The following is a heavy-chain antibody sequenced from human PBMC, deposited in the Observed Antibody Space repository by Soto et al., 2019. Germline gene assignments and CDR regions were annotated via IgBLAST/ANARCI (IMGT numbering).Heavy chain of an antibody. CDR3: VRDDDYDDNRFDY. CDR1: GFTFSKHG. Sequence: QVQLVESGGGVVQPGRSLRLSCTASGFTFSKHGMHWVRQAPGKGLEWVAVIVNDGSDEGYADSVKGRFTISRDNSKNTLYLQMNSLRVEDTAVYYCVRDDDYDDNRFDYWGQGTLVTVSS. CDR2: IVNDGSDE. V-gene: IGHV3-33*01. J-gene: IGHJ4*02. D-gene: IGHD4-17*01.